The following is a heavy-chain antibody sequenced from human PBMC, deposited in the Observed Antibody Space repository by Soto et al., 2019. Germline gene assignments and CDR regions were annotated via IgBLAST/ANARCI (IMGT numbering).Heavy chain of an antibody. CDR2: ISHDGGT. Sequence: QVQLQQWGAGLLRPSETLSLTCAFYGGSFDDFYWSWVRQSPEKGLEWVGEISHDGGTNYSPSLASRVAISVDTSKNQFSLHRRSVTAADTGLYYWARGQLVWYGDLTPYHRDMDVWGQGTTGTVSS. CDR1: GGSFDDFY. CDR3: ARGQLVWYGDLTPYHRDMDV. D-gene: IGHD3-10*01. J-gene: IGHJ6*02. V-gene: IGHV4-34*02.